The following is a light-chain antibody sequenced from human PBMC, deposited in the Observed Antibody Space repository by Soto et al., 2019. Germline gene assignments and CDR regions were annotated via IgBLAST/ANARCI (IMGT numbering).Light chain of an antibody. V-gene: IGKV1-9*01. CDR1: QGISSY. J-gene: IGKJ5*01. Sequence: DIQLTQSPSFLSASVGDRVTITCRASQGISSYLAWYQQKPGKAPKLLIFAASTLRGGVPPRFSGSGSGSEFTLTISSLQPEDFVTYYCQQLNTYPITFGQGTRLEIK. CDR2: AAS. CDR3: QQLNTYPIT.